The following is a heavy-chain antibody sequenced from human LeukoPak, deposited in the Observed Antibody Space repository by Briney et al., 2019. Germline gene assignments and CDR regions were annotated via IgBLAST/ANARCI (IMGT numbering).Heavy chain of an antibody. V-gene: IGHV3-64*01. J-gene: IGHJ4*02. D-gene: IGHD3-3*01. CDR3: ARWVAIWSGYDKGDFDY. CDR2: ISTNGGST. CDR1: GFTFSSYA. Sequence: GGSLRLSCAASGFTFSSYAMYWVRQAPGKGLEYVSAISTNGGSTYYANSVKGRFTISRDNSKNTLYLQMNSLRAEDTAVYYCARWVAIWSGYDKGDFDYWGQGTLVTVSS.